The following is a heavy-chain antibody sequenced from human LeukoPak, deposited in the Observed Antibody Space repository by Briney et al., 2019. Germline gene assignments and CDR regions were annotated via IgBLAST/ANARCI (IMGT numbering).Heavy chain of an antibody. J-gene: IGHJ1*01. Sequence: PSETLSLTCTVSRGSIRSYYWSWIRQPPGKGLEWIGYIYYSGSTNYNPSLKSRVTISVDTSKNQFSLKLSSVTAADTAVYYCASALTTLEYFQHWGRGTLVTVSS. D-gene: IGHD4-17*01. V-gene: IGHV4-59*01. CDR2: IYYSGST. CDR1: RGSIRSYY. CDR3: ASALTTLEYFQH.